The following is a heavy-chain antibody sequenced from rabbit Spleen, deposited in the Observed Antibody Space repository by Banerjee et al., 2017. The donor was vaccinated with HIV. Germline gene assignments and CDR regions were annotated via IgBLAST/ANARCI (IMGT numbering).Heavy chain of an antibody. V-gene: IGHV1S45*01. D-gene: IGHD1-1*01. CDR2: IDGGSSGST. J-gene: IGHJ6*01. CDR3: ARDTSSSFSSYGMDL. CDR1: GFSFSGTYR. Sequence: EESGGDLVKPEGSLTLTCTASGFSFSGTYRICWVRQAPGKEPELIACIDGGSSGSTYYASWAKGRFTISQTSSTTVTLQMTSLTAADTATYFCARDTSSSFSSYGMDLWGQGTLVTVS.